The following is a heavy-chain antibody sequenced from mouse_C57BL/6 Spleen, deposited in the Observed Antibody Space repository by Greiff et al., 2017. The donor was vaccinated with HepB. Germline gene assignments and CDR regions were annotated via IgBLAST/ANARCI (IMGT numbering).Heavy chain of an antibody. V-gene: IGHV10-3*01. D-gene: IGHD2-3*01. Sequence: EVQRVESGGGLVQPKGSLKLSCAASGFTFNTYAMHWVRQAPGKGLEWVARIRSKSSNYATYYADSVKDRFTISRDDSQSMLYLQMNNLKTEDTAMYYCVRRLYDGYYDYYAMDYWGQGTSVTVSS. CDR3: VRRLYDGYYDYYAMDY. J-gene: IGHJ4*01. CDR1: GFTFNTYA. CDR2: IRSKSSNYAT.